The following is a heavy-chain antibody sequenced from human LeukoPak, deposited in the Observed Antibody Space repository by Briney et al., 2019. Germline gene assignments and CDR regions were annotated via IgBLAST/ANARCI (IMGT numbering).Heavy chain of an antibody. CDR1: GYTFTGYY. CDR2: INPNSGGT. Sequence: GASVKVSCKASGYTFTGYYMHWVRQAPGQGLEWMGWINPNSGGTNYAQKFQGRVTMTRDTSISTACMELSRLRSDDTAVYYCARVAYYYDSSGYLDYWGQGTLVTVSS. CDR3: ARVAYYYDSSGYLDY. J-gene: IGHJ4*02. D-gene: IGHD3-22*01. V-gene: IGHV1-2*02.